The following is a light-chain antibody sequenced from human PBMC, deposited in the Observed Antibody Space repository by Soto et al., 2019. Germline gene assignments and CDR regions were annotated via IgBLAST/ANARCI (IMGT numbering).Light chain of an antibody. Sequence: ETVLPRSQATLSFAPVYIAHLSVLASQSVYRSLAWYPQKPGQAPRLLIYDASNRATGVPARFSGSGSGTDFTLTIRSLEPEDFAVYYCQQRNDWRRGTCGKGPRREI. J-gene: IGKJ5*01. V-gene: IGKV3-11*01. CDR2: DAS. CDR1: QSVYRS. CDR3: QQRNDWRRGT.